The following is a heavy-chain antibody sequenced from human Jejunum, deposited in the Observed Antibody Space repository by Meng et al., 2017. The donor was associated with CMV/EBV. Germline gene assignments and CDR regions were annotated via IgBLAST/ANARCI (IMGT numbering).Heavy chain of an antibody. CDR1: GYTFTDHF. CDR2: INPSSGAT. CDR3: ARPMDKSSWKEWFDP. Sequence: GYTFTDHFINWGRQVPGQGLEWMGWINPSSGATGYAQKFQGRVSMTRDTSISTAYMELRTLTSDDTAVYYCARPMDKSSWKEWFDPWGQGTQVTVSS. V-gene: IGHV1-2*02. D-gene: IGHD1-1*01. J-gene: IGHJ5*02.